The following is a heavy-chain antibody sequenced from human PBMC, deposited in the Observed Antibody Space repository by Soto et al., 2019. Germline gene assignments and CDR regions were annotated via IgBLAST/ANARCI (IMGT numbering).Heavy chain of an antibody. J-gene: IGHJ6*02. CDR1: GGTFSSDT. Sequence: QVQLVQSGAEVKKPGSSVKVSCRASGGTFSSDTFSWVRQAPGQGLEWMGRIIPILHMTYYAQRFQGRVTFTADKSTSTAYMELTSLRSEDTAVYYCARDLQIGYEYGLDVWGQGTTVTVSS. CDR3: ARDLQIGYEYGLDV. V-gene: IGHV1-69*08. CDR2: IIPILHMT. D-gene: IGHD1-1*01.